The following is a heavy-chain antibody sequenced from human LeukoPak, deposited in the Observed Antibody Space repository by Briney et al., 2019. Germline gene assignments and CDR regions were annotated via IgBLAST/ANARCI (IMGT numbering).Heavy chain of an antibody. J-gene: IGHJ4*02. Sequence: PGGSLRLSCAASGFSFSDYYMSWIRQAPGKGLEWVSYISSSGDTKFYSDSVKGRFTISRDNGKKSLFLEINSLRAEDAAIYYCARVMGNYASDYWGQGALVTVSS. CDR2: ISSSGDTK. CDR3: ARVMGNYASDY. CDR1: GFSFSDYY. D-gene: IGHD1-7*01. V-gene: IGHV3-11*04.